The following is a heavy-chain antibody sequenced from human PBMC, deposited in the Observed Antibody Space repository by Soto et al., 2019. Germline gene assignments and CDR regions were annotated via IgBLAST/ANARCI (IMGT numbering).Heavy chain of an antibody. D-gene: IGHD1-1*01. CDR1: GFTLSDYG. CDR3: AKDRRDGEYNSVYDF. CDR2: ISHDGTTK. Sequence: PGGSMRLSCAASGFTLSDYGVHWVRQDPGKGLEWVAMISHDGTTKYWADSEKGRFTISRDNSKNALYLQMNSLRAEDTAVYYCAKDRRDGEYNSVYDFWGQGALVTVSS. V-gene: IGHV3-30*18. J-gene: IGHJ4*02.